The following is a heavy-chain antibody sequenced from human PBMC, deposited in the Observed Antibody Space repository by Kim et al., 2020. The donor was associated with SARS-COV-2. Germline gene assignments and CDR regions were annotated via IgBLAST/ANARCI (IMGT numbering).Heavy chain of an antibody. J-gene: IGHJ4*02. CDR1: GGSISSYY. CDR3: ARSSAWTTVDEYYFDY. D-gene: IGHD4-4*01. CDR2: IYYSGST. V-gene: IGHV4-59*13. Sequence: SETLSLTCTVSGGSISSYYWSWIRQPPGKGLEWIGYIYYSGSTNYNPSLKSRVTISVDTSKNQFSLKLSSVTAADTAVYYCARSSAWTTVDEYYFDYWGQGTLVTVSS.